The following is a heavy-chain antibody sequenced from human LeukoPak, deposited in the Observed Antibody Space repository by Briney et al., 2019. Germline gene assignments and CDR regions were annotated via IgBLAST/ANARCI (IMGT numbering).Heavy chain of an antibody. J-gene: IGHJ4*02. CDR1: GGTFISFS. V-gene: IGHV1-69*04. Sequence: GASVKVSCKASGGTFISFSINWLRQAPGQGLEWMGRIIPLLGGPTYSQKFQDRVTITADKSTTTAYMELRSLSSEDTAVYYCAREIDSSGVDFDNWGQGTLVTVSS. CDR3: AREIDSSGVDFDN. D-gene: IGHD3-22*01. CDR2: IIPLLGGP.